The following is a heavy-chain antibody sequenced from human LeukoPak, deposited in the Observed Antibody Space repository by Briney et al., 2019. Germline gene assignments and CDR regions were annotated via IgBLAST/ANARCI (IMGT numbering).Heavy chain of an antibody. Sequence: PGGSLRLSCAASGFTFSSYAMSWVRQAPGKGLEWVSSISGNGGSTKYADSVKGRFTISRDNSKNTLYLQMNSLRAEDTAVYYCAKNPHGYYDSSGYPLDYWGQGTLVTVSS. V-gene: IGHV3-23*01. CDR2: ISGNGGST. CDR1: GFTFSSYA. CDR3: AKNPHGYYDSSGYPLDY. J-gene: IGHJ4*02. D-gene: IGHD3-22*01.